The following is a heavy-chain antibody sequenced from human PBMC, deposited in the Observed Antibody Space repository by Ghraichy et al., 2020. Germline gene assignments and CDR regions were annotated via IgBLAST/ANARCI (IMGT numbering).Heavy chain of an antibody. CDR2: ISNRGQST. Sequence: NVSSISNRGQSTNYAESVRGRFTISRDNSKNTLYLQMSILRDEDTAIYYCVKESLYSSSWYDYWGQGIQVTVSS. D-gene: IGHD6-13*01. V-gene: IGHV3-64D*09. CDR3: VKESLYSSSWYDY. J-gene: IGHJ4*02.